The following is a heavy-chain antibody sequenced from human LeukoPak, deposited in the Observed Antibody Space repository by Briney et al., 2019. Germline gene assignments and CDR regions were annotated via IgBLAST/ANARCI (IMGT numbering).Heavy chain of an antibody. CDR1: GGSISSSSYY. J-gene: IGHJ6*02. CDR2: IYYSGST. V-gene: IGHV4-39*07. Sequence: NSSETLSLTCTVPGGSISSSSYYWGWIRQPPGKGLEWIGSIYYSGSTNYNPSLKSRVTISVDTSKNQFSLKLSSVTAADTAVYYCARRLESDYYDSSGYYSNHYYYYGMDVWGQGTTVTVSS. CDR3: ARRLESDYYDSSGYYSNHYYYYGMDV. D-gene: IGHD3-22*01.